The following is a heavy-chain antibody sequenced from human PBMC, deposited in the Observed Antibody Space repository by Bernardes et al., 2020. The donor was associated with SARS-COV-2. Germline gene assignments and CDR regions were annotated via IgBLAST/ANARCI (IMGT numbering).Heavy chain of an antibody. CDR1: GGSITSHY. D-gene: IGHD2-8*01. Sequence: SETLSLTCTVSGGSITSHYWSWIRQPPGKGLEWIGYLYHSGNTNSNPSLKSRVTMSLDTAKNQFSLKLNSVTAADTAVYYCARWGLSRGVWQTNWYFDLWGRGTLVTVSS. V-gene: IGHV4-59*11. J-gene: IGHJ2*01. CDR2: LYHSGNT. CDR3: ARWGLSRGVWQTNWYFDL.